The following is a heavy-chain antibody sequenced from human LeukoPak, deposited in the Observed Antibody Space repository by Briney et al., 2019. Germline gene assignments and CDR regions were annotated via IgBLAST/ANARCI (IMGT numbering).Heavy chain of an antibody. J-gene: IGHJ6*02. CDR3: ASGTYYYDSSGNSPDV. Sequence: GGSLRLSCAASGFTFSDYYMSWIRQAPGKGLEWVSYISSSGSSMYYAESVKGRFTISRDNAKNSLYLQMNSLRAEDTAVYYCASGTYYYDSSGNSPDVWGQGTTVTVSS. D-gene: IGHD3-22*01. CDR2: ISSSGSSM. CDR1: GFTFSDYY. V-gene: IGHV3-11*01.